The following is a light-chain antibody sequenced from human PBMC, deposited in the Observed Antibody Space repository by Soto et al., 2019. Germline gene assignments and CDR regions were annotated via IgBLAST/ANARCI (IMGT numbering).Light chain of an antibody. CDR3: AAWYDRLNGVV. J-gene: IGLJ2*01. Sequence: QSVLTQPPSASGTPGQRVTISCSGSSSNIGSNSVNWYQQLPGTAPKLLMYSSNQLPSGVPDRFSGSKSGTSAYLAISGRQSEDEADDYCAAWYDRLNGVVFGRGTKLNVL. CDR2: SSN. CDR1: SSNIGSNS. V-gene: IGLV1-44*01.